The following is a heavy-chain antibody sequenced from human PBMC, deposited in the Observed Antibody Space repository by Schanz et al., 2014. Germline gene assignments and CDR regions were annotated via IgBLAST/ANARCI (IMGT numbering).Heavy chain of an antibody. V-gene: IGHV1-2*06. CDR1: GYTFTSYY. CDR3: ARESVSRTRLFDP. Sequence: QVQLVQSGAAVKKPGASVKVSCKASGYTFTSYYMYWVRQAPGQGLEWMGRISPSSGGTNYAQNFQGRVTMTKDKSINTVYMELSTLASDDAAVYYCARESVSRTRLFDPWGQGTLVTVSS. D-gene: IGHD3-3*01. J-gene: IGHJ5*02. CDR2: ISPSSGGT.